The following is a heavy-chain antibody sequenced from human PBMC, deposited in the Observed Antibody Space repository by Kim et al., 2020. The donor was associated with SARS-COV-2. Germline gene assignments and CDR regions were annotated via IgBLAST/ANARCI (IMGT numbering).Heavy chain of an antibody. CDR3: AGGGSGEPY. V-gene: IGHV3-33*05. Sequence: GGSLRLSCAASGFTFSSYGMHWVRQAPGKGLEWVAVISYDGSNKYYADSVKGRFTISRDNSKNTLYLQMNSLRAEDTAVYYCAGGGSGEPYWGQGTLVTVSS. CDR2: ISYDGSNK. CDR1: GFTFSSYG. D-gene: IGHD6-19*01. J-gene: IGHJ4*02.